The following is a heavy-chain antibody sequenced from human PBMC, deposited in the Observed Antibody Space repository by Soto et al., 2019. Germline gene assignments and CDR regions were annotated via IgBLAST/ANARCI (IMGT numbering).Heavy chain of an antibody. CDR2: INPNSGGT. CDR1: GYTFTGYY. V-gene: IGHV1-2*04. D-gene: IGHD5-12*01. J-gene: IGHJ4*02. Sequence: ASVKVSCKASGYTFTGYYMHWVRQAPGQGLEWMGRINPNSGGTNYAQKFQGWVTMTRDTSISTAYMELSRLRSDDTAFYYCARDPGDGYNGGNFDYWGQGTLVTVSS. CDR3: ARDPGDGYNGGNFDY.